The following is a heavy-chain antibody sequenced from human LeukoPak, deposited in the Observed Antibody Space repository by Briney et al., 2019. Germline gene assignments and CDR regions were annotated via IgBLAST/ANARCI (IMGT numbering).Heavy chain of an antibody. J-gene: IGHJ4*02. Sequence: GASVKVSCKASGYTFTGYYMHWVRQATGQGLEWMGWMNPNSGNTGYAQKFQGRVTMTRNTSISTAYMELSSLRSEDTAVYYCARGNYYGSGSYSSIRLDYWGQGTLVTVSS. CDR2: MNPNSGNT. V-gene: IGHV1-8*02. CDR1: GYTFTGYY. CDR3: ARGNYYGSGSYSSIRLDY. D-gene: IGHD3-10*01.